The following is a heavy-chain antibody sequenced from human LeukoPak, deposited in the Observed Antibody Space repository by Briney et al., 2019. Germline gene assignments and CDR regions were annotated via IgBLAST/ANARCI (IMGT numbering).Heavy chain of an antibody. CDR1: GFTFSSYG. D-gene: IGHD3-10*01. J-gene: IGHJ4*02. CDR2: ISYDGSNK. Sequence: GGSLRLSCAASGFTFSSYGMHWVRQAPGKGLEWVALISYDGSNKYYADSVKGRFTISRDNSKNTLYLQLNSLRPEDTAVYYCAKGYGSGSYSVDYWGQGTLVTVSS. CDR3: AKGYGSGSYSVDY. V-gene: IGHV3-30*18.